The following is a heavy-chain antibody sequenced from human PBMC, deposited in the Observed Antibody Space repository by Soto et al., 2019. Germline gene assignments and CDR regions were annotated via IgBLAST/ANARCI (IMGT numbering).Heavy chain of an antibody. CDR2: IYYSGST. CDR1: GGSISSYY. J-gene: IGHJ6*02. D-gene: IGHD1-26*01. V-gene: IGHV4-59*08. CDR3: ARLPIVGATGDYYYYGMDV. Sequence: SETLSLTCTVSGGSISSYYWSWIRQPPGKGLEWIGYIYYSGSTNYNPSLKSRVTISVDTSKNQFSLKLSSVTAADTAVYYCARLPIVGATGDYYYYGMDVWGQGTTVTVSS.